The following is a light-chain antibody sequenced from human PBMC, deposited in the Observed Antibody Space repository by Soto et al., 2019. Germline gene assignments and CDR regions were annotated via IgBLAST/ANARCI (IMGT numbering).Light chain of an antibody. CDR3: SSYTSSSTLV. CDR1: SSDVGGYNY. Sequence: QSALTQPASVSGSPGQSSTISCTGTSSDVGGYNYVSWYQQHPGKAPKLMIYDVSNRPSGVSNRFSGSKSGNTASLTISGLPAEDEADYYCSSYTSSSTLVFGGGTKLTVL. CDR2: DVS. J-gene: IGLJ2*01. V-gene: IGLV2-14*01.